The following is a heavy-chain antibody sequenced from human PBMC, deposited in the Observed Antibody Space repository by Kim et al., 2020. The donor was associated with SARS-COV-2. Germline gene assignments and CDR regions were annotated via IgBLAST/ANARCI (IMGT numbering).Heavy chain of an antibody. D-gene: IGHD2-8*01. CDR2: N. J-gene: IGHJ4*02. Sequence: NEYALSVKSRITINPDTSKNQFPLHLNSVPPEDTAVYYCARGRNGAADYWGQGTLVTISS. V-gene: IGHV6-1*01. CDR3: ARGRNGAADY.